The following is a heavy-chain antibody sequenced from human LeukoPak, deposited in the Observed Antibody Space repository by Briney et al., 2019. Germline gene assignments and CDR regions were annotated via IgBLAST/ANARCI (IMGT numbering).Heavy chain of an antibody. CDR1: GFTFDDYA. CDR2: ISWDGGST. CDR3: AKDEGVLWFGELGY. J-gene: IGHJ4*02. V-gene: IGHV3-43D*03. Sequence: GGSLRLSCAASGFTFDDYAMHWVRQAPGKGLEWVSLISWDGGSTYYADSMKGRFTISRDNSKNSLYLQMNSLRAEDTALYYCAKDEGVLWFGELGYWGQGTLVTVSS. D-gene: IGHD3-10*01.